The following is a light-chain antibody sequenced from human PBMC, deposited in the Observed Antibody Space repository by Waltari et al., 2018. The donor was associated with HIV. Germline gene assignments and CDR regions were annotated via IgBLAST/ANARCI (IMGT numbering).Light chain of an antibody. CDR2: EVT. CDR1: SSGVGNYNL. CDR3: CSYGSSATFVV. Sequence: QSALTQPASVSGSPGQSITLSCTETSSGVGNYNLVSVYQHYGGKAPKLLIYEVTKRPSGISSRFSGSKSGNTASLTISDLQAEDEATYYCCSYGSSATFVVFGGGTRVTV. J-gene: IGLJ2*01. V-gene: IGLV2-23*02.